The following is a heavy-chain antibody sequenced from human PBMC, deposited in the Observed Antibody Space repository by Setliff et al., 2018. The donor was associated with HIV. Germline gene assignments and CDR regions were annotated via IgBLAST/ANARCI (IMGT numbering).Heavy chain of an antibody. CDR1: GYSFTNYW. D-gene: IGHD3-10*01. J-gene: IGHJ4*02. V-gene: IGHV5-51*01. CDR3: ARLGPGPMFRTNFDY. CDR2: INPGDSET. Sequence: GESLKISCKGSGYSFTNYWIGWVRQMPGKGLEWMGIINPGDSETRYNPPFQGQVTISADKSITTTYLQWSGLKASDTAIYYCARLGPGPMFRTNFDYWGQGTQVTVSS.